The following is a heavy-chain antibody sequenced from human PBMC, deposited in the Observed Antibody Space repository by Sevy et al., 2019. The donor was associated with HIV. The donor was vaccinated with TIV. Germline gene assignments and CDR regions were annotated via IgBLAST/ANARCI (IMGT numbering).Heavy chain of an antibody. J-gene: IGHJ4*02. CDR2: ISSSSSYI. D-gene: IGHD3-3*01. CDR3: ARGGNYDFWSGPPHPDY. V-gene: IGHV3-21*01. CDR1: GFTFSSYS. Sequence: GGSLRLSCAASGFTFSSYSMNWVRQAPGKGLEWVSSISSSSSYIYYADSVKGRFTISRDNAKNSLYLQMNSLRAEDTAVYYWARGGNYDFWSGPPHPDYWGQGTLVTVSS.